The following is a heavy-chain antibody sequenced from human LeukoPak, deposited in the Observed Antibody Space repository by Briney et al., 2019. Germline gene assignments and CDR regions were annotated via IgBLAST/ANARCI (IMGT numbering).Heavy chain of an antibody. CDR3: ARGRSRDGYNYDY. CDR1: GGSISTYY. V-gene: IGHV4-59*01. D-gene: IGHD5-24*01. CDR2: IYYSWST. J-gene: IGHJ4*02. Sequence: ETLSLICTVSGGSISTYYWSWIRQPPGKGLEWIGYIYYSWSTNYSPSLESRVTISVDTSKNQFSLNLSSVTAADTAVYYCARGRSRDGYNYDYWGQGTPVTVSS.